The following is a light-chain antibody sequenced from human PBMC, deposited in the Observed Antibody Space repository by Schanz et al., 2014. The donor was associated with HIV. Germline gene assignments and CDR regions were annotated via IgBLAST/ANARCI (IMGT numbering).Light chain of an antibody. V-gene: IGLV2-14*03. CDR3: CSFTSSNTLL. Sequence: QSALTQPASVSGSPGQSITIYCSGTSRDVGGHNYLSWYQQYPGKVPKLIIYDVNNRPSGISDRFSASKSGNTASLTISGLQAEDEADYYCCSFTSSNTLLFGGGTQLTVL. CDR2: DVN. J-gene: IGLJ2*01. CDR1: SRDVGGHNY.